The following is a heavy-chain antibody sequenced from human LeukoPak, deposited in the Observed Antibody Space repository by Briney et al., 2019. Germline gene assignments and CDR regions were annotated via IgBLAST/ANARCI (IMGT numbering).Heavy chain of an antibody. D-gene: IGHD3-22*01. J-gene: IGHJ5*02. Sequence: SVKVSCKASGGTFSSYAISWVRQAPGQGLEWMGGIIPIFGTANYVQKFQGRVTITTDESTSTAYMELSSLRSEDTAVYYCARDGGTYDSSGYYSHNWFDPWGQGTLVTVSS. CDR2: IIPIFGTA. V-gene: IGHV1-69*05. CDR1: GGTFSSYA. CDR3: ARDGGTYDSSGYYSHNWFDP.